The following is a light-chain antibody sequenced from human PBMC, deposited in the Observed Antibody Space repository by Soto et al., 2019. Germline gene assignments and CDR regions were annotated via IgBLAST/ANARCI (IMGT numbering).Light chain of an antibody. CDR1: SSDVGAYKY. V-gene: IGLV2-14*01. J-gene: IGLJ1*01. CDR2: DVT. CDR3: SSYTGSRTLYV. Sequence: QSVLTQPASVSGSPGQSITISCTGTSSDVGAYKYVSWYQQHPGKAPKLMIYDVTDRPSGVSNRFSGSKSGNTASLTISGLQAGDEADYYCSSYTGSRTLYVFGTGTKVTVL.